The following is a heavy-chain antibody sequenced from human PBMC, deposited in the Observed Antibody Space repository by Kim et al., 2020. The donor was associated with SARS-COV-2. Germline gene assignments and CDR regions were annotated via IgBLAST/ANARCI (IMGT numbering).Heavy chain of an antibody. D-gene: IGHD3-3*01. CDR3: AGEECAGLDYYYYYGMDV. CDR1: GFTFSSYS. CDR2: ISSNSSTI. J-gene: IGHJ6*02. Sequence: GGSLRLSCAASGFTFSSYSMNWVRQAPGKGLEWVSYISSNSSTIYYADSVKGRFTISRDNAKNSLYLQMNSLRDEDTAVYYCAGEECAGLDYYYYYGMDVWGQRTRHTVSS. V-gene: IGHV3-48*02.